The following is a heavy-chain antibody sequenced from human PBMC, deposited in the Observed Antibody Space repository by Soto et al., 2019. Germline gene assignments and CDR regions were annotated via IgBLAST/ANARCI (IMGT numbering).Heavy chain of an antibody. Sequence: SETLSLTCTVSGGSISNYYWSWMRQPPGKGLEWIGYIYYTGNTNYNPSLKSRVTISLDTSKNHFSLKLSSVTAADMAVYYCARGGSGYPFDFWGQGTLVTVSS. J-gene: IGHJ4*02. D-gene: IGHD3-3*01. CDR1: GGSISNYY. V-gene: IGHV4-59*01. CDR2: IYYTGNT. CDR3: ARGGSGYPFDF.